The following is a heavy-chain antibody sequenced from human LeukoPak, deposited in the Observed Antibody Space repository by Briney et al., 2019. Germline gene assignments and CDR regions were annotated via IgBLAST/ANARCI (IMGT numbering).Heavy chain of an antibody. CDR1: GFTFSTYV. J-gene: IGHJ4*02. D-gene: IGHD5-18*01. Sequence: GGSLRLSCAASGFTFSTYVMHWVRQAPGKGLEWVALIWHDGSNKYYADSVKDRFTISRDNSKNTLYLQMNSLRAEDTAVYYCARDRGYTYGHPFDYWGQGTQVTVSS. CDR3: ARDRGYTYGHPFDY. CDR2: IWHDGSNK. V-gene: IGHV3-33*01.